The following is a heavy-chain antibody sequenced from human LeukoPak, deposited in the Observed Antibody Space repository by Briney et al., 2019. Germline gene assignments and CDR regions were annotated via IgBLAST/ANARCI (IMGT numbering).Heavy chain of an antibody. J-gene: IGHJ4*02. Sequence: SETLSLTCTVSGGSISSGSYYWSWIRQPAGKGLEWIGRIYTSRSTNYNPSLKSRVTISVDTSKNQFSLKLSSVTAADTAVYHCARASLWELPTFDYWGQGTLVTVSS. CDR3: ARASLWELPTFDY. CDR2: IYTSRST. V-gene: IGHV4-61*02. D-gene: IGHD1-26*01. CDR1: GGSISSGSYY.